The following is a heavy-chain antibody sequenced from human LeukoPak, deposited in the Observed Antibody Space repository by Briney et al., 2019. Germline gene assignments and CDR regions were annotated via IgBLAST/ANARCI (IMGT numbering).Heavy chain of an antibody. CDR1: GGSISSSPYY. D-gene: IGHD1-26*01. V-gene: IGHV4-39*07. CDR2: IYYSGST. CDR3: ASARELPSLDPTGDY. J-gene: IGHJ4*02. Sequence: PSETLSLTCTVSGGSISSSPYYWGWIRQPPGKGLEWIGNIYYSGSTYYNPSLKSRVTISVDTSKNQFSLKLSSVTAADTAVYYCASARELPSLDPTGDYWGQGTLVTVSS.